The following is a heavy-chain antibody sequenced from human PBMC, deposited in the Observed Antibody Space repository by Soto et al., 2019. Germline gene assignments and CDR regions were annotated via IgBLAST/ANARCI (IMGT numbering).Heavy chain of an antibody. J-gene: IGHJ6*02. CDR1: GGSFSGYY. CDR3: ARGPLCIAGTCYYGMDV. V-gene: IGHV4-34*01. Sequence: SETLSLTCAVYGGSFSGYYWSWIRQPPGKGLEWIGEINHSGSTNYNPSLKSRVTISVDTSKNQFSLKLSSVTAADTAVYYCARGPLCIAGTCYYGMDVWGQGTTVTVSS. D-gene: IGHD6-13*01. CDR2: INHSGST.